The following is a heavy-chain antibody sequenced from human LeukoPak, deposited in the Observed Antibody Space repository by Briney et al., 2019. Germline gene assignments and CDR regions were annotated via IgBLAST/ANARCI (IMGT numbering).Heavy chain of an antibody. CDR3: AKVASRSGWALRDDPLYYFDY. J-gene: IGHJ4*02. CDR1: GFTFSSYS. CDR2: ISSSSSYI. Sequence: GGSLRLSCAASGFTFSSYSMNWVRQAPGKGLEWVSSISSSSSYIYYADSVKGRFTISRDNSKNTLYLQMNSLRAEDTAVYYCAKVASRSGWALRDDPLYYFDYWGQGTLVTVSS. D-gene: IGHD6-19*01. V-gene: IGHV3-21*04.